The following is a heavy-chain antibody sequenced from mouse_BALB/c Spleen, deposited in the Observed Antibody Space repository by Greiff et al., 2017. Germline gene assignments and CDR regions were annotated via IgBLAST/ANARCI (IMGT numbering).Heavy chain of an antibody. J-gene: IGHJ4*01. CDR2: IWSGGST. V-gene: IGHV2-2*02. Sequence: QVQLKESGPGLVQPSQSLSITCTVSGFSLTSYGVHWVRQSPGKGLEWLGVIWSGGSTDYNAAFISRLSISKDNSKSQVFFKMNSLQANDTAIYYCARNYGYRYDGKYYYAMDYWGQGTSVTVSS. D-gene: IGHD2-14*01. CDR1: GFSLTSYG. CDR3: ARNYGYRYDGKYYYAMDY.